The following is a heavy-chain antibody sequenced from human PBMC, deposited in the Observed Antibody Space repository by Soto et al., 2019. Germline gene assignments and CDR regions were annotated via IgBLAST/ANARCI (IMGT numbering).Heavy chain of an antibody. CDR3: AREYDFWSGTPRTYHYYGLDV. V-gene: IGHV1-3*01. CDR2: INAGNGNT. CDR1: GYTFTSYA. J-gene: IGHJ6*02. Sequence: GASVKVSCKASGYTFTSYAMHWVRQAPGQRLEWMGWINAGNGNTKYSQKFQGRVTITRDTSASTAYMELSSLRSEHTAVYYCAREYDFWSGTPRTYHYYGLDVWGQGTTVTVSS. D-gene: IGHD3-3*01.